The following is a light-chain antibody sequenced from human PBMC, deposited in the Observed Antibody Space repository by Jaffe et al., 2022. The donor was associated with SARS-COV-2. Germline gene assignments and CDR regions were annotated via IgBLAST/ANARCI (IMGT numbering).Light chain of an antibody. J-gene: IGLJ3*02. CDR2: RNN. CDR3: AVWDDSLDGLV. CDR1: SSNIGSHT. Sequence: QSVVTQPPSASGTPGQRVTISCSGSSSNIGSHTVNWYQHVPGTAPKLLVYRNNERPSGVPDRISGSKSGTSASLAISGLQSDDEGDYYCAVWDDSLDGLVFGGGTKVTVL. V-gene: IGLV1-44*01.